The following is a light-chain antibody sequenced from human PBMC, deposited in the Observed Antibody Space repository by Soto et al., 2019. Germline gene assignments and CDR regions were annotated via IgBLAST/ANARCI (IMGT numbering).Light chain of an antibody. CDR1: QSVSNS. V-gene: IGKV3-11*01. CDR3: QHRSSWPYT. J-gene: IGKJ2*01. Sequence: EIVLTQSPATLSSSPGERATLSCRASQSVSNSLNWYQQKPGQAARLLIYDASTRATGIPARFSGSGSGTDFTLIISSLEPEDFAVYYCQHRSSWPYTFGQGTKLEIK. CDR2: DAS.